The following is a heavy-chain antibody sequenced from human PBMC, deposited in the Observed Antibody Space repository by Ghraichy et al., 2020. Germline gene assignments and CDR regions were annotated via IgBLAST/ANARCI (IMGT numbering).Heavy chain of an antibody. D-gene: IGHD3-10*01. CDR2: ISSSSSYI. CDR3: ARDPRGSGGY. CDR1: GFTFSSYS. J-gene: IGHJ4*02. V-gene: IGHV3-21*01. Sequence: GESLNISCAASGFTFSSYSMNWVRQAPGKGLEWVSSISSSSSYIYYADSVKGRFTISRDNAKNSLYLQMNSLRAEDTAVYYCARDPRGSGGYWGQGTLVTVSS.